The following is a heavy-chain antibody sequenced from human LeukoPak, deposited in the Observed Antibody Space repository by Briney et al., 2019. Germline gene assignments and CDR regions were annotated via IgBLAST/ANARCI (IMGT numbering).Heavy chain of an antibody. CDR3: ARNLYYYDSSGYYYY. CDR1: GFTFSSYW. D-gene: IGHD3-22*01. J-gene: IGHJ4*02. V-gene: IGHV3-74*01. Sequence: QAGGSLRLSCAASGFTFSSYWMHWVREAPGKGLVWVSRINTDGSSTSYADSVKGRFTISRDNAKNTLYLQMNSLRAEDTAVYYCARNLYYYDSSGYYYYWGQGTLVTVSS. CDR2: INTDGSST.